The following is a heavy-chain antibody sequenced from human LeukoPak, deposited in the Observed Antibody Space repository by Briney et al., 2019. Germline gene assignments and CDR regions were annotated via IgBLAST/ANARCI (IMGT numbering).Heavy chain of an antibody. V-gene: IGHV1-3*01. J-gene: IGHJ4*02. D-gene: IGHD5-18*01. CDR1: GYTFTSYA. CDR3: ARQDTAMVNFDY. Sequence: GASVKVSCKASGYTFTSYAMHWVRQAPRQRLEWMGWINAGNGNTKYSQKFQGRVTITRDTSASTAYMELSSLRSEDTAVYYCARQDTAMVNFDYWGQGTLVTVSS. CDR2: INAGNGNT.